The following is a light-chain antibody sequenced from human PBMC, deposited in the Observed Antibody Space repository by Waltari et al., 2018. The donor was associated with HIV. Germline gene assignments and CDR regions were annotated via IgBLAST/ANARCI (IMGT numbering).Light chain of an antibody. J-gene: IGKJ4*01. CDR2: LAS. Sequence: DIVMTQSPDSLSVSLGERAAINCKSSQSVLYSSNNKNYLAWYQQKPGQPPKLLFYLASTRASGVPDRFSGSGSGADFTLTISSLQAEDVAVYYCQQYYSTPLTFGGGTKVEIK. CDR1: QSVLYSSNNKNY. CDR3: QQYYSTPLT. V-gene: IGKV4-1*01.